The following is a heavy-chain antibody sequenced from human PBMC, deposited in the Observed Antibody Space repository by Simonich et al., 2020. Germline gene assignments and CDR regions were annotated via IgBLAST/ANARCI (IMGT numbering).Heavy chain of an antibody. CDR2: ITQEGSEK. Sequence: EVQLVESGGGLVQPGGSLRLSCAASGFTFSSYWMSWVRQAPGKGLEWVANITQEGSEKYYVDSVKGRFTISRDNAKNSLYLQMNSLRAEDTAVYYCAREGIAARDAFDIWGQGTMVNVSS. CDR3: AREGIAARDAFDI. CDR1: GFTFSSYW. V-gene: IGHV3-7*01. D-gene: IGHD6-6*01. J-gene: IGHJ3*02.